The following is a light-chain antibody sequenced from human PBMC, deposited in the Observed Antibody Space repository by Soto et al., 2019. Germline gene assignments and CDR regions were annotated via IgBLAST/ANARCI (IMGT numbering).Light chain of an antibody. CDR2: GAS. Sequence: ESVLTQSPGTLSMSPGERATLSCRASQSVSSSYSAWYQQKPGQAPRLLIYGASRMATGIPDRFSGSGSGTDFTLTISRLEPEDFAVYYCQQYGNSPFTFGPGTKVDIK. V-gene: IGKV3-20*01. CDR1: QSVSSSY. CDR3: QQYGNSPFT. J-gene: IGKJ3*01.